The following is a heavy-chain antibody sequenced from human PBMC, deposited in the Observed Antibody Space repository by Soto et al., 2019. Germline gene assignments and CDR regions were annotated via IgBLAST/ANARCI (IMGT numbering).Heavy chain of an antibody. D-gene: IGHD3-22*01. CDR3: ARDKEGVVINLAYYGMDV. CDR2: IIPIFGTA. J-gene: IGHJ6*02. CDR1: GGTFSSYA. Sequence: SVKVSCKASGGTFSSYAISWVRQAPGQGLEWMGGIIPIFGTANYAQKFQGRVTITADKSTSTAYMELSSLRSEDTAVYYCARDKEGVVINLAYYGMDVWGQGTTVTVSS. V-gene: IGHV1-69*06.